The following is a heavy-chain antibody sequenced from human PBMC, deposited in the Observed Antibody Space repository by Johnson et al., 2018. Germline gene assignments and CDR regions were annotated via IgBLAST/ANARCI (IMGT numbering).Heavy chain of an antibody. CDR1: TGSISSNY. CDR3: ARGLSGHDYYYMDV. D-gene: IGHD3-16*01. J-gene: IGHJ6*03. CDR2: IYYSGST. Sequence: QVQLQESGPGLVKPSETLSLTCSVSTGSISSNYWTWIRQPPGKGLEWIGYIYYSGSTNYNPSLKSLVTILGDTSKNQISLKLTSGTAADPAVYYCARGLSGHDYYYMDVWGKGATVTVSS. V-gene: IGHV4-59*01.